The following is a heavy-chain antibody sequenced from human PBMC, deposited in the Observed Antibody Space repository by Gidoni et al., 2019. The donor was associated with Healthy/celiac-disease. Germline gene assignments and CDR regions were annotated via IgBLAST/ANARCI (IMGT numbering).Heavy chain of an antibody. Sequence: EVQLVESGGGLVQPGRSLRLSCAASGFPFDDYAMHWVRQAPGKGLECVSGISWNSGSIGYADSVKGRFTISRDNAKNSLYLQMNSLRAEDTALYYCAKDKYSSSTYGMDVWGQGTTVTVSS. CDR2: ISWNSGSI. CDR1: GFPFDDYA. CDR3: AKDKYSSSTYGMDV. J-gene: IGHJ6*02. V-gene: IGHV3-9*01. D-gene: IGHD6-6*01.